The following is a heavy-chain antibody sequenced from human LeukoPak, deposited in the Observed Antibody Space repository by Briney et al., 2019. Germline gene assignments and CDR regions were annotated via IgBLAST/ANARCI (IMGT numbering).Heavy chain of an antibody. V-gene: IGHV4-39*07. D-gene: IGHD1-7*01. CDR3: ARKQTGTMYDV. CDR1: GGSISSSGYY. CDR2: FSSGGSA. Sequence: SETLSLTCIVPGGSISSSGYYWAWIRQSPGKGLEWIGTFSSGGSAYYNPSLTSRVSIPKDTSDNQFSLRLYSVTAADTAVYYCARKQTGTMYDVWGQGTQVTVSS. J-gene: IGHJ4*02.